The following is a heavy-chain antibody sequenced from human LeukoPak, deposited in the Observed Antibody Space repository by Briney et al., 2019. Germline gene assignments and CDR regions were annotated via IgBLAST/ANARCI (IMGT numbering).Heavy chain of an antibody. CDR1: GGTFSSYA. V-gene: IGHV1-69*04. J-gene: IGHJ4*02. Sequence: ASVKVSCKASGGTFSSYAISWVRQAPGQGLEWMGRIIPILGTANYAQKFQGRVTITADKSTSTAYMELGSLRSEDTAVYYCARGPSSSWYRFDYWGQGTLVTVSS. CDR2: IIPILGTA. CDR3: ARGPSSSWYRFDY. D-gene: IGHD6-13*01.